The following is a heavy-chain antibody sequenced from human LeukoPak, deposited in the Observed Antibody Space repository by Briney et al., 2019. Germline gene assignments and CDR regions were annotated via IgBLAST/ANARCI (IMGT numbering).Heavy chain of an antibody. CDR2: INSDGSIT. CDR1: GFTFSSYA. V-gene: IGHV3-74*01. Sequence: GGSLRLSCAASGFTFSSYAMNWVRQAPGKGLVWVSHINSDGSITSYADSVKGRFTISRDNAKNTLYLQMNSLRAEDTAVYYCARDAVDTANAVWGQGTTVTVSS. D-gene: IGHD5-18*01. CDR3: ARDAVDTANAV. J-gene: IGHJ6*02.